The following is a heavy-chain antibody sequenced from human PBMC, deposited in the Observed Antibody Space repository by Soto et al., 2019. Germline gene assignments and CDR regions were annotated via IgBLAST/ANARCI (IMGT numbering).Heavy chain of an antibody. CDR3: AKEDWNYGAFDI. Sequence: QVQLGESGGGVVQPGRSLRLSCAASGFTFSSYGMHWVRQAPGKGLEWVAVISHDGSNKYYADSVKGRFTISRDNSKNTLELQMNSLRAEDTAVYYCAKEDWNYGAFDIWGQGTMVSVSS. V-gene: IGHV3-30*18. CDR1: GFTFSSYG. J-gene: IGHJ3*02. CDR2: ISHDGSNK. D-gene: IGHD1-7*01.